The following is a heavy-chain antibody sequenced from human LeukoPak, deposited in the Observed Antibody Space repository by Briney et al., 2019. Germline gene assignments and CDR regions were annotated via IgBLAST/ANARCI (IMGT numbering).Heavy chain of an antibody. J-gene: IGHJ6*02. D-gene: IGHD3-9*01. CDR3: ARAYDILTGYRYYGMDV. CDR1: GSTFSSYS. V-gene: IGHV3-21*01. Sequence: GGSLRLSCAASGSTFSSYSMNWVRQAPGKGLEWVSSISSSSSYIYYADSVKGRFTISRDNAKNSLYLQMNSLRAEDTAVYYCARAYDILTGYRYYGMDVWGQGTTVTVSS. CDR2: ISSSSSYI.